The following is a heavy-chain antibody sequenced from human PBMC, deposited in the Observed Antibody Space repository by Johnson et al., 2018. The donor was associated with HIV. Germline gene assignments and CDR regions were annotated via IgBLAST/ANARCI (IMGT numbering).Heavy chain of an antibody. Sequence: VQLVESGGGLVQPGGSLRLSCAASGFTVSSNYMSWVRQAPGKGLEWVSVIYSGGSAYYADAVKGRCTISRDNSKNMLYLQLNSLRAEDTAVYYCARGTFGMVAYVKAFDIWGQGTMVTVSS. D-gene: IGHD1-26*01. CDR3: ARGTFGMVAYVKAFDI. V-gene: IGHV3-66*01. CDR1: GFTVSSNY. J-gene: IGHJ3*02. CDR2: IYSGGSA.